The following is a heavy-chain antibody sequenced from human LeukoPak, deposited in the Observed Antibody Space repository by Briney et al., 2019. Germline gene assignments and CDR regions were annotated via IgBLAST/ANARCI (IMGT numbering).Heavy chain of an antibody. Sequence: SGTLSLTCAVSGGSISSSNWWSWVRQPPGKGLEWIGEIYHSGSTNYNPSLKSRVTISVDKSKNQFSLKLSSVTAADTAVYYCARYPTTNYYDSSGYYYVARDYWGQGTLVTVSS. CDR3: ARYPTTNYYDSSGYYYVARDY. J-gene: IGHJ4*02. V-gene: IGHV4-4*02. CDR1: GGSISSSNW. D-gene: IGHD3-22*01. CDR2: IYHSGST.